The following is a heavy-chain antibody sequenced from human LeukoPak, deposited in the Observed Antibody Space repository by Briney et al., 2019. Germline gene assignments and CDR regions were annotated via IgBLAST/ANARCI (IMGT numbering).Heavy chain of an antibody. Sequence: PGGSLRLSCAASGFTVSSNYMSWVRQAPGKGLEWVSVIYSGGSTYYADSVKGRFTISRDNSRNTLSLQMNSLRVEDTAVYYCAVAGSGTFDIWGQGTVVIVSS. D-gene: IGHD3-10*01. V-gene: IGHV3-53*01. CDR2: IYSGGST. CDR3: AVAGSGTFDI. CDR1: GFTVSSNY. J-gene: IGHJ3*02.